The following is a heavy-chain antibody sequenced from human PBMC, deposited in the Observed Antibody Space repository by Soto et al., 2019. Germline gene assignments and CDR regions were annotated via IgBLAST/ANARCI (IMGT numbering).Heavy chain of an antibody. D-gene: IGHD3-10*01. CDR1: GLTFSGYG. CDR2: ISYDGSNK. CDR3: AKVGQWFGELGGEYYYGMDV. V-gene: IGHV3-30*18. J-gene: IGHJ6*02. Sequence: PVGSLRLSFAVSGLTFSGYGLHGVRQGPGKGLEWVAVISYDGSNKYYADSVKGRFTISRDNSKNTLYLQMNSLRAEDTAVYYCAKVGQWFGELGGEYYYGMDVWGQGTTVTVSS.